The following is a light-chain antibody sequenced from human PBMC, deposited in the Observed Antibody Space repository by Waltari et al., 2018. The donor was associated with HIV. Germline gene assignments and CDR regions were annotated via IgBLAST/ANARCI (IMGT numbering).Light chain of an antibody. CDR1: IGDVGGYDS. CDR2: EVS. Sequence: QSALTQPPSASGSPGQSLTISCTGTIGDVGGYDSVSWYQQHPGKAPKLLIYEVSQRPSGVPDRFSGSKSGNTASLTISGLQAEDEADYYCCSYAGSSTFGVFGGGTKLTVL. V-gene: IGLV2-8*01. CDR3: CSYAGSSTFGV. J-gene: IGLJ2*01.